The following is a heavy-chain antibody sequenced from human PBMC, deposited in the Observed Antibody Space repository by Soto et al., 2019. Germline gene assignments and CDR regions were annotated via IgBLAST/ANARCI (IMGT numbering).Heavy chain of an antibody. CDR3: ANRKRDYYMDG. Sequence: GGSLRLSCEASGFAFNSYAMNWVRQAPGKGLEWVAIISQDGTNKYYADSVKGRFTISRDNSKDTLFLQMNSLRAEDTAVYFCANRKRDYYMDGWSKGTTVTVSS. CDR2: ISQDGTNK. J-gene: IGHJ6*03. CDR1: GFAFNSYA. V-gene: IGHV3-30*18.